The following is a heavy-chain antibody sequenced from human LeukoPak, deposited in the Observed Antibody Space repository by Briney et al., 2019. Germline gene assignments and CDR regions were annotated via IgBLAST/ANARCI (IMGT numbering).Heavy chain of an antibody. J-gene: IGHJ4*02. Sequence: GGSLRLSCAASGFTFSSYWMSWVRQAPGKGLEWVANIKQDGSEKYYVDSVKGRFTISRDNAKNSLYLQMNSLRAEDTAVYYCAREGWELLRIYVGWGQGTLVTVSS. D-gene: IGHD1-26*01. CDR1: GFTFSSYW. V-gene: IGHV3-7*01. CDR3: AREGWELLRIYVG. CDR2: IKQDGSEK.